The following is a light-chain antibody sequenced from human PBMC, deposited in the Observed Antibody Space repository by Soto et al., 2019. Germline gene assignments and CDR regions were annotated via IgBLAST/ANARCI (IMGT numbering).Light chain of an antibody. J-gene: IGLJ2*01. CDR1: SSDVGGYNY. Sequence: QSALTQPPSASGSPGQSVTISCTGTSSDVGGYNYVSWYQQHPGKAPKLMIYVVSKLPSGVPDRFSGSKSGNTASLTVSGLQSEDEADYSCSSYAGSNKFARVFGGGTKLTVL. CDR2: VVS. V-gene: IGLV2-8*01. CDR3: SSYAGSNKFARV.